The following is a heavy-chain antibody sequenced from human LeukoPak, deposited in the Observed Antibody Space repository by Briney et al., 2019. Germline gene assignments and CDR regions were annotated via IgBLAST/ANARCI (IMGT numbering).Heavy chain of an antibody. CDR2: IYYSGST. V-gene: IGHV4-59*08. D-gene: IGHD5-24*01. J-gene: IGHJ4*02. Sequence: SETLSLTCTVSGGSISSYYWSWVRQPPRKGLEWIGYIYYSGSTIYNPSLKSRVSISVDTSKNQFSLNLTSVTAADTAVYYCARYGSATIARFDYWGQGTLVTVSS. CDR1: GGSISSYY. CDR3: ARYGSATIARFDY.